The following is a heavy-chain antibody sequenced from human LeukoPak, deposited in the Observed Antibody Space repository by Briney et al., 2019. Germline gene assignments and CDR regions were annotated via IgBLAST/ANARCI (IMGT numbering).Heavy chain of an antibody. V-gene: IGHV1-2*02. Sequence: ASVKVSCKASGYTFTVYYMHWVRQAPGQGLEWMGWINPNSGGTNYAQKFQGRVTMTRDTSISTAYMELSRLRSDDTAVYYCARDLSLSDYYGSSGLSRFWGQGTLVTVSS. CDR1: GYTFTVYY. CDR2: INPNSGGT. J-gene: IGHJ4*02. D-gene: IGHD3-22*01. CDR3: ARDLSLSDYYGSSGLSRF.